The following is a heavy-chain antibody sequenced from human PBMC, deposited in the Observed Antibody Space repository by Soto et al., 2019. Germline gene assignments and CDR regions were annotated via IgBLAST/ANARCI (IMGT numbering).Heavy chain of an antibody. V-gene: IGHV3-23*01. CDR3: AKEGSGYYDSSGYPQGGMDV. J-gene: IGHJ6*02. D-gene: IGHD3-22*01. CDR2: ISGSGGST. CDR1: GFTFSSYA. Sequence: RGSLRLSCAASGFTFSSYAMSWVRQAPGKGLEWVSAISGSGGSTYYADSVKGRFTISRDNSKNTLYLQMNSLRAEDTAVYYCAKEGSGYYDSSGYPQGGMDVWGQGTTVTVSS.